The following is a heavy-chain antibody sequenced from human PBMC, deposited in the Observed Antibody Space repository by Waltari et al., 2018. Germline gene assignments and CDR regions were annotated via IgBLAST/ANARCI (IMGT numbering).Heavy chain of an antibody. CDR2: IIPIFGTA. Sequence: SWVRQAPGQGLEWMGGIIPIFGTANYAQKFQGRVTITTDESTSTAYMELSSLRSEDTAVYYCARDGGGATRAWYFQHWGQGTLVTVSS. CDR3: ARDGGGATRAWYFQH. V-gene: IGHV1-69*05. D-gene: IGHD1-26*01. J-gene: IGHJ1*01.